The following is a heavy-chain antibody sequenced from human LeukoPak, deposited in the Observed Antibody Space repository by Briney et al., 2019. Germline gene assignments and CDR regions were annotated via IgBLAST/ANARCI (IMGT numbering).Heavy chain of an antibody. Sequence: PGGSLRLSCAASGFXFSTYWMHWVRQAPGKGLLWVSRINGDGTSTKYADSVKGRFTISRDNARHTLYLQMNSLRAEDTAVYYCARASTTVPNLLDYWGQGTLVTVSS. CDR1: GFXFSTYW. CDR2: INGDGTST. J-gene: IGHJ4*02. V-gene: IGHV3-74*03. D-gene: IGHD4-17*01. CDR3: ARASTTVPNLLDY.